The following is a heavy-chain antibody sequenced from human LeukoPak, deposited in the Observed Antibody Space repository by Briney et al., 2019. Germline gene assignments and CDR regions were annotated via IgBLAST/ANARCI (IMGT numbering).Heavy chain of an antibody. D-gene: IGHD4-23*01. CDR2: NYTDDSDT. V-gene: IGHV5-51*01. J-gene: IGHJ4*02. CDR3: AGCAKVGMVTFIDY. CDR1: GYSLTRYW. Sequence: ESLKISWNGPGYSLTRYWLGLVRQVPGKGLELIVSNYTDDSDTRYSPSFEGQVTISADKSISTAYLQWSSLKASDTAMYFCAGCAKVGMVTFIDYWGQGTLVTVSS.